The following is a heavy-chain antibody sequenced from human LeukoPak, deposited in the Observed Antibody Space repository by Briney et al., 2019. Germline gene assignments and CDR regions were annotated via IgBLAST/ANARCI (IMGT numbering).Heavy chain of an antibody. V-gene: IGHV3-23*01. D-gene: IGHD1-26*01. CDR3: AKRAATTLYFDY. CDR2: ISGSGHST. Sequence: GGSLRLSCAASGFTVSNNYITWIRQAPGKGLEWVSVISGSGHSTHYADSVKGRFTISRDNSKNTLYLQMNSLRAEDTAVYYCAKRAATTLYFDYWGQGTLVTVSS. CDR1: GFTVSNNY. J-gene: IGHJ4*02.